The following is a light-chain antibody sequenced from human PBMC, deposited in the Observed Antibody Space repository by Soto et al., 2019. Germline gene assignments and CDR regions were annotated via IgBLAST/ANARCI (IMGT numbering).Light chain of an antibody. CDR1: QIISSY. CDR2: AAT. J-gene: IGKJ2*01. CDR3: QQSYSIRT. Sequence: DIQMTQSPSSLSASVGDRVTITCRASQIISSYLNWYQQKPGKAPKLLIYAATSLQSGVPSRFSGSGSGTDFTLTISSLQPEDVATYYCQQSYSIRTFGQGTKVDIK. V-gene: IGKV1-39*01.